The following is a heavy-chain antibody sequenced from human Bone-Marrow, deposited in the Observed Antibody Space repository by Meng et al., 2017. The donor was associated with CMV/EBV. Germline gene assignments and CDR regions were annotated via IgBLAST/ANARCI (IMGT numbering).Heavy chain of an antibody. D-gene: IGHD2-2*01. CDR3: ARGAGLGYCSSTSCSLPYYYYGMDV. V-gene: IGHV1-8*01. CDR2: MNPNSGNT. J-gene: IGHJ6*02. Sequence: ASVKVSCKASGYTFTSYDINWVRQATGQGLEWMGWMNPNSGNTGYAQKFQGRVTMTRNTSISTAYMELSSLRSEDTAVYYCARGAGLGYCSSTSCSLPYYYYGMDVCGQGTTVTVSS. CDR1: GYTFTSYD.